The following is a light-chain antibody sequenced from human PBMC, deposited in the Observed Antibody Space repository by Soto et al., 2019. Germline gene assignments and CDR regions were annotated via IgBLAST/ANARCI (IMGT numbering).Light chain of an antibody. Sequence: EIVLTQSPATLSVSPGERATLSCRSSQSISSNSLAWYQQKPGQAHRLFIYGASSRATGIPDRFIGSGSGTHFTLTISRLEPEDFALYYCQQYGSSPRISFGQGTRLEIK. V-gene: IGKV3-20*01. CDR3: QQYGSSPRIS. CDR1: QSISSNS. CDR2: GAS. J-gene: IGKJ5*01.